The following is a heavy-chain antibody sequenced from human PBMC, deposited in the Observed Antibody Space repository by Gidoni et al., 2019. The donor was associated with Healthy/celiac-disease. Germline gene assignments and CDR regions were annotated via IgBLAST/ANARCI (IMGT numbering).Heavy chain of an antibody. J-gene: IGHJ4*02. D-gene: IGHD6-13*01. CDR1: GFTFSAYY. CDR2: ISSSSSYT. V-gene: IGHV3-11*05. Sequence: QVQLVESGGGLVKPGGSLRLSCAASGFTFSAYYMRWIRQAPGKGLEWVSYISSSSSYTNYADSVKGRFTISRDNAKNSLYLQMNSLRAEDTAVYYCAREEQQLVKGFDYWGQGTLVTVSS. CDR3: AREEQQLVKGFDY.